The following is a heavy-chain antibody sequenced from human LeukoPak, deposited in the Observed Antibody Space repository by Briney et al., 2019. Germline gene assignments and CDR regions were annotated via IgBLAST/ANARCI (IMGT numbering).Heavy chain of an antibody. CDR2: ISYDGSNK. V-gene: IGHV3-30*04. CDR1: GFTFSSYA. CDR3: ARVMSAGYYDSSGNFDY. J-gene: IGHJ4*02. D-gene: IGHD3-22*01. Sequence: PGGSLRLSCAGSGFTFSSYAMHWVRQAPGKGLEWVAVISYDGSNKYYADSVKGRFTISRDNSKNTLYLQMNSLRAEDTAVYYCARVMSAGYYDSSGNFDYWGQGTLVTVSS.